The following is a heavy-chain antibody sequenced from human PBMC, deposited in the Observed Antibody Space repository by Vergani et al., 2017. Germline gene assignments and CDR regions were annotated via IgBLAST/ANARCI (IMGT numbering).Heavy chain of an antibody. Sequence: QVQLVEWGGGVVQPGGSLRLSCTASGFIFSSHGMHWVRQAPGKGLEWVAFIRYDGSRRDYGESVKGRFTISRDNSKNTLYLQMNSLRDEDSAVYKCARDFSKDDSTGYYFHGDAFHIWGQGTMVTVSS. V-gene: IGHV3-30*02. J-gene: IGHJ3*02. CDR3: ARDFSKDDSTGYYFHGDAFHI. D-gene: IGHD3-22*01. CDR1: GFIFSSHG. CDR2: IRYDGSRR.